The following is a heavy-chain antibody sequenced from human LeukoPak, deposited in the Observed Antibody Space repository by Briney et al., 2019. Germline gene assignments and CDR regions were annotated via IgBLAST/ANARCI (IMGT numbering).Heavy chain of an antibody. D-gene: IGHD3-22*01. CDR1: GYTFTSYY. CDR3: ARLGPEYYYDSSGDYYYYYIDV. V-gene: IGHV1-46*01. J-gene: IGHJ6*03. CDR2: INPSGCST. Sequence: GASVKVSCKASGYTFTSYYMHWVGQAAGQGLEWMGIINPSGCSTSYAQKLQGRVTMTRDTFTRTVYMELGSLRSEDTAVYYCARLGPEYYYDSSGDYYYYYIDVWGKGTTVTVSS.